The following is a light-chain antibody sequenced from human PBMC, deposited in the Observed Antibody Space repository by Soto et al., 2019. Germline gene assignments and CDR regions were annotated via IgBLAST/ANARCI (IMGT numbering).Light chain of an antibody. V-gene: IGKV3-20*01. CDR2: GAS. CDR3: QQYGSSPVT. J-gene: IGKJ4*01. Sequence: EIVLTQSPGTLSLSPGERATLSGRVSQSLSRTYLSWYQQKPGQAPRLLIYGASSRATGIPDRFSGSGSGTDFTLTISRLEPDDFAVYYCQQYGSSPVTFGGGTRVELK. CDR1: QSLSRTY.